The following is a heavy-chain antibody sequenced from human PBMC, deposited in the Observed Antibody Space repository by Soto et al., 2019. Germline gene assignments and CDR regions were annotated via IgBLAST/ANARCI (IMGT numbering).Heavy chain of an antibody. J-gene: IGHJ4*02. CDR2: ISGSVGST. CDR3: AKPNLYCSSTSCYDY. D-gene: IGHD2-2*01. V-gene: IGHV3-23*01. Sequence: PGGSLRLSCAACGFTFSSYAMSWVRQAPGKGLEWVSAISGSVGSTYYADSVKGRFTISRDNSKNTLYLQMNSLRAEDTAVYYCAKPNLYCSSTSCYDYWGQGTLVTVSS. CDR1: GFTFSSYA.